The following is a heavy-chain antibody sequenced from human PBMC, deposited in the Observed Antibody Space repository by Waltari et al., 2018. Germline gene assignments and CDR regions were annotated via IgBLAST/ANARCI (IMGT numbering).Heavy chain of an antibody. CDR3: TASALRFLEWSGGCDY. V-gene: IGHV1-24*01. CDR1: GYTLTELS. Sequence: QVQLVQSGAAVKTPGASVKVSCTLSGYTLTELSIHWVRQAPGKGLEWMGAFDPEDGETFYAQKFRGRFIMTEDTSADIAYMDLSSLTSEDTAVYYCTASALRFLEWSGGCDYWGQGTPVTVSS. J-gene: IGHJ4*02. CDR2: FDPEDGET. D-gene: IGHD3-3*01.